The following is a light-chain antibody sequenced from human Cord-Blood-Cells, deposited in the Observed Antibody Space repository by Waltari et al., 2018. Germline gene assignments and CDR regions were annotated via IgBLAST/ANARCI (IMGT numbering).Light chain of an antibody. CDR1: QSVSSSY. CDR3: QQYGSSPFT. V-gene: IGKV3-20*01. Sequence: EIVLTQSPGTLSLSPGERATLSCRASQSVSSSYLAWYQQKPGQAPRLLIYGASSRATGIPDRFSGSGSGTVFTLTISRLEPEDFAVYYCQQYGSSPFTFGPGTRVDI. CDR2: GAS. J-gene: IGKJ3*01.